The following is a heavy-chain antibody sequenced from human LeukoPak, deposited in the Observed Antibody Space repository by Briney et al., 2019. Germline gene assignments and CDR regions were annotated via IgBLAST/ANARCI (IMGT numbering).Heavy chain of an antibody. V-gene: IGHV1-58*02. CDR3: AATISADTDYYGMDV. D-gene: IGHD6-13*01. CDR2: IVVGTGNT. Sequence: SVKVSCKASGFTFSSSAIQWVRQTRGRRLEWIGWIVVGTGNTNYAQKLQERVTITRDMSTSTAYMELSSLRSEDTAVYYCAATISADTDYYGMDVWGQGTTVTVSS. J-gene: IGHJ6*02. CDR1: GFTFSSSA.